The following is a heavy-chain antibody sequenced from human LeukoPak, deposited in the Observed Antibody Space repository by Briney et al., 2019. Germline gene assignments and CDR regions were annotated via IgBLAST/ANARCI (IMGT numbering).Heavy chain of an antibody. CDR3: AKDYGSGSKFDY. D-gene: IGHD3-10*01. Sequence: PGGSLRLSCAASRFIFSSYAMSWVRQAPGKGLEWVSTISGSGGSTYYADSVKGRFTISRDNSKNTLYLQMNSLRAEDTAVYYCAKDYGSGSKFDYWGQGTLVTVSS. CDR1: RFIFSSYA. CDR2: ISGSGGST. V-gene: IGHV3-23*01. J-gene: IGHJ4*02.